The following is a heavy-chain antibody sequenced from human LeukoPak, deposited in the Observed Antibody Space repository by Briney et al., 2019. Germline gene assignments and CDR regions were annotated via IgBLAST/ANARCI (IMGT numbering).Heavy chain of an antibody. V-gene: IGHV1-2*06. CDR1: GYTFTGYY. D-gene: IGHD6-19*01. CDR2: INPNSGGT. J-gene: IGHJ4*02. Sequence: ASVKVSCKASGYTFTGYYMHWVRQAPGRGLEWMGRINPNSGGTNYAQKFQGRVTMTRDTSISTAYMELSRLRSDDTAVYYCARDLAQGSGWYYFDYWGQGTLVTVSS. CDR3: ARDLAQGSGWYYFDY.